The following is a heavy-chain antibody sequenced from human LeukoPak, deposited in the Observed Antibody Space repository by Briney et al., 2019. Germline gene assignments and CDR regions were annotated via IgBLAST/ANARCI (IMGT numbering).Heavy chain of an antibody. CDR1: GGSISSYY. Sequence: SETLSLTCTVSGGSISSYYWSWIRQPPGKGLEWIGYIYYSGSTKYKPSLKSRVTISVDTSKNQFSLKLSSVTAADTAVYYCARGRFLGAFDIWGQGTMVTVSS. D-gene: IGHD3-3*01. J-gene: IGHJ3*02. CDR3: ARGRFLGAFDI. CDR2: IYYSGST. V-gene: IGHV4-59*01.